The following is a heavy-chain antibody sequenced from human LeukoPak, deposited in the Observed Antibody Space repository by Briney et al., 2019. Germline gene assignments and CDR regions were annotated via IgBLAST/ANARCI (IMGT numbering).Heavy chain of an antibody. J-gene: IGHJ4*02. CDR2: ISSSAGTT. CDR3: AREVAAAVVTHFDF. V-gene: IGHV3-48*03. D-gene: IGHD5-18*01. Sequence: PGGSLRLSCAASGFTFSSYEMNWVRQAPGKGLEWVSYISSSAGTTYYADSVKGRFTISRDNAKKSLYLQMNSLRGEDTAVYYCAREVAAAVVTHFDFWGQGTLVTVSS. CDR1: GFTFSSYE.